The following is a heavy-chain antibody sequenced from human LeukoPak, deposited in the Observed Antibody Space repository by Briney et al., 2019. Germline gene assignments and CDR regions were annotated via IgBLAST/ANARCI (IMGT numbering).Heavy chain of an antibody. Sequence: GASVKVSCKASGYTFTSYAMNWVRQAPGQGLEWMGWINTNTGNPTYAQGFTGRFVFSLDTSVSTAYLQISSLKAEDTAVYYCARGGTSIAVALGYYYGMDVWGQGTTVTVSS. CDR1: GYTFTSYA. CDR2: INTNTGNP. CDR3: ARGGTSIAVALGYYYGMDV. J-gene: IGHJ6*02. V-gene: IGHV7-4-1*02. D-gene: IGHD6-19*01.